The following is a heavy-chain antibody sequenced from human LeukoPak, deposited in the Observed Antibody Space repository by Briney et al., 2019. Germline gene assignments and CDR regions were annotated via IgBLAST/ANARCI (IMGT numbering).Heavy chain of an antibody. V-gene: IGHV3-74*01. CDR1: GFTFSSYW. Sequence: GGSLRLSCAASGFTFSSYWMHWVRQAPGKGLVWVSRINTDGSSTSYADSVKGRFTISRDNAKNTLYLQMNSLRAEDTAVYYCAREGLSDDYFDYWGQGTLVTVSS. CDR3: AREGLSDDYFDY. D-gene: IGHD2-21*01. J-gene: IGHJ4*02. CDR2: INTDGSST.